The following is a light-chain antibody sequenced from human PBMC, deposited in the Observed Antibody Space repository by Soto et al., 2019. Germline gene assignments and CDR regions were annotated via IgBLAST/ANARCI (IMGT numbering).Light chain of an antibody. J-gene: IGLJ2*01. CDR2: DVN. V-gene: IGLV2-14*03. Sequence: QSALTQPASVSGSPGESITISCTGTSSYVGGYNSVSWHQQHPGKAPKLLVYDVNNRPSGVSNRFSGSKSGNTASLTISGLQAEDEADYYCASYTSRSTLAFGGGTKVTVL. CDR3: ASYTSRSTLA. CDR1: SSYVGGYNS.